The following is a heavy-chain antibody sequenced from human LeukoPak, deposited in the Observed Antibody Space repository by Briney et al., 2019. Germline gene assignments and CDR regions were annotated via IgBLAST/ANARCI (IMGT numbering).Heavy chain of an antibody. V-gene: IGHV3-23*01. CDR1: GFTFSTYA. CDR3: MTSGGRSDDA. Sequence: GGSLRLSCAASGFTFSTYAMTWVRQAPGKGLEWVSAISRSGDKYYAGSVRGRFTISRDNSKNTVYLQLNNLRAEATAVYYCMTSGGRSDDAWGQGTQVTVS. J-gene: IGHJ4*02. CDR2: ISRSGDK. D-gene: IGHD1-14*01.